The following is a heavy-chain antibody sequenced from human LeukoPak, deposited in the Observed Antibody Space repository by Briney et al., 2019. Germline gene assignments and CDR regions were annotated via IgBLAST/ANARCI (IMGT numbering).Heavy chain of an antibody. CDR3: ARHRLATIRAPFDH. CDR2: INHSGST. Sequence: SETLSLTCAVYGGSFSGYYWSWIRQPPGKGLEWIGEINHSGSTNYNPSLKSRVTISVDTSKNQFSLKLSSVTAADTAVYFCARHRLATIRAPFDHWGQGALVTVSS. J-gene: IGHJ4*02. CDR1: GGSFSGYY. V-gene: IGHV4-34*01. D-gene: IGHD5-12*01.